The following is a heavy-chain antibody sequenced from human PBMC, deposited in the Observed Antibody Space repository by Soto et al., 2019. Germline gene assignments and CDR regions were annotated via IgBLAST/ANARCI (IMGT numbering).Heavy chain of an antibody. CDR2: SSPNSGGT. V-gene: IGHV1-2*02. J-gene: IGHJ4*02. CDR1: GYPFSGYY. CDR3: ARVHYDAGGVDY. D-gene: IGHD2-8*02. Sequence: QVQLVQSGAEVKKPGASVKVSCKASGYPFSGYYIHWVRQAPGQGLEWMGWSSPNSGGTNYAQKFQGRVTMTTDTSISTAYMELSRLTSDDTAVYYCARVHYDAGGVDYWGQGTLVTVSS.